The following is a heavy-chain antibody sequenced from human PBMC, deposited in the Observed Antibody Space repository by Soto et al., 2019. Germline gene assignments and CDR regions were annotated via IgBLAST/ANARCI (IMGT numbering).Heavy chain of an antibody. CDR3: AKALGELSPESYDY. Sequence: QEQLVESGGGVVQPGRSLRLSCAASGFTFSSYAMHRVRQAPGKGLEWVAVISYDGSDKYHADSVKGRFTISRDNSKNTLNLQMNSLRADDTAVYYCAKALGELSPESYDYWGQGTLITVSS. V-gene: IGHV3-30*18. CDR2: ISYDGSDK. CDR1: GFTFSSYA. J-gene: IGHJ4*02. D-gene: IGHD3-16*02.